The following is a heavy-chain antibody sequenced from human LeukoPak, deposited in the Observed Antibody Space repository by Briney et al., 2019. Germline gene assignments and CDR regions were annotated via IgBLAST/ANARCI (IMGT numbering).Heavy chain of an antibody. CDR3: AREHTYSDY. D-gene: IGHD2-21*01. J-gene: IGHJ4*02. V-gene: IGHV4-39*07. CDR2: IYCSGST. Sequence: SETLSLTCTVSGGSISSSSYYWGWIRQSPGKGLEWIGSIYCSGSTYYNPSLKSRVTISVDTSKNQFSLKLSSVTAADTAVYYCAREHTYSDYWGQGTLVTVSS. CDR1: GGSISSSSYY.